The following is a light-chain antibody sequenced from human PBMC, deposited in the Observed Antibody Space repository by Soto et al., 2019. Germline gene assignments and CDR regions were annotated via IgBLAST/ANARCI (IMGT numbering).Light chain of an antibody. CDR2: DAS. CDR3: QQRYDWPT. J-gene: IGKJ1*01. Sequence: ETVLTQSPSTLSLSPGERATLSCRASQTVSNYLAWYQQKPGQAPRLLIYDASNRATGIPARFTGSGSGTDFTLTISSLEPEEFAVYYCQQRYDWPTFGQGTKVDI. V-gene: IGKV3-11*01. CDR1: QTVSNY.